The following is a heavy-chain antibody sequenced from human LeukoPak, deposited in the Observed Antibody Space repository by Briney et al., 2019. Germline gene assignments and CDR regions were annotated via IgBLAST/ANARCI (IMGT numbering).Heavy chain of an antibody. J-gene: IGHJ4*02. CDR3: AKDPHDYSNYEVLYYFDY. Sequence: GGSLRLSCAASGFTFSSYAMSWVRQAPGKGLEWVSAISGSGGSTYYADSVKGRFTISRDNSKNTLYLQMNSLRAEDTAVYYCAKDPHDYSNYEVLYYFDYWGQGTLVTVSS. V-gene: IGHV3-23*01. D-gene: IGHD4-11*01. CDR2: ISGSGGST. CDR1: GFTFSSYA.